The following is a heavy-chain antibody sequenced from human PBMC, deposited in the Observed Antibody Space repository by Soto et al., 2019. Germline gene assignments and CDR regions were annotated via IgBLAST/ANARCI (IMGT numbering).Heavy chain of an antibody. CDR1: GFTFDDYA. V-gene: IGHV3-9*01. CDR2: ISWNSGSI. Sequence: PWGVPSLSCAASGFTFDDYAMHWVRQAPGKGLEWVSGISWNSGSIGYADSVKGRFTISRDNAKNSLYLQMNSLRAEDTALYYCAKGYEVLRYFDWFAFDIWGQGTMVTVSS. J-gene: IGHJ3*02. D-gene: IGHD3-9*01. CDR3: AKGYEVLRYFDWFAFDI.